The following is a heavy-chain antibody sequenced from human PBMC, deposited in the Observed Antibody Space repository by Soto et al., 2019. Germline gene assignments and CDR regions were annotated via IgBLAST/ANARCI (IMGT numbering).Heavy chain of an antibody. CDR1: GYTFSNYG. Sequence: ASVKVSCKASGYTFSNYGIHWVRQAPGQRLEWMGWINAGNGNTKCSQKFQDRVTITRDTSASTAYMELSSLRSEDTAVYYCARGESVVGDYWGQGTLVTVSS. D-gene: IGHD2-15*01. V-gene: IGHV1-3*01. J-gene: IGHJ4*02. CDR3: ARGESVVGDY. CDR2: INAGNGNT.